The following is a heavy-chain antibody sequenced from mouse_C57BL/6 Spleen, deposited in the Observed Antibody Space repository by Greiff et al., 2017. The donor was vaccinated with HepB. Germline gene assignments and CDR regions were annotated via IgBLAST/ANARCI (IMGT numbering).Heavy chain of an antibody. J-gene: IGHJ2*01. V-gene: IGHV14-4*01. Sequence: EVKLQESGAELVRPGASVKLSCTASGFNIKDDYMHWVKQRPEQGLEWIGWIDPENGDTEYASKFQGKATITADTSSNTAYLQLSSLTSEDTAVYYYTTGSPFDYWGQGTTLTVSS. CDR3: TTGSPFDY. CDR1: GFNIKDDY. CDR2: IDPENGDT.